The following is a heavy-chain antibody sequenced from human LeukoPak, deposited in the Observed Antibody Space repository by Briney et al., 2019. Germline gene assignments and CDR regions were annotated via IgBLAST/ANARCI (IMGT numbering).Heavy chain of an antibody. V-gene: IGHV1-8*01. D-gene: IGHD3-22*01. CDR2: MNPNSGNT. CDR1: GYTFTGYD. CDR3: ARDVPYYYDSSGYYVNWFDP. J-gene: IGHJ5*02. Sequence: GASVKVSCKASGYTFTGYDINWVRQATGQGLEWMGWMNPNSGNTGYAQKFQGRVAMTRNTSISTAYMELSSLRSEDTAVYYCARDVPYYYDSSGYYVNWFDPWGQGTLVTVSS.